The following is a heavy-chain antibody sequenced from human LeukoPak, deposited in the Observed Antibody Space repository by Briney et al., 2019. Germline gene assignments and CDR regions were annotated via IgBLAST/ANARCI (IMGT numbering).Heavy chain of an antibody. Sequence: PGGSLRLSCAASGFTFSSYAMSWVRQAPGKGLEWVSAISGSGGSTYYADSVKGRFTISRDNSKNTLYLQMNSLRAEDTAVYYCAEGIGRPYDFWSGYSYYFDYWGQGTLVTVSS. D-gene: IGHD3-3*01. V-gene: IGHV3-23*01. J-gene: IGHJ4*02. CDR1: GFTFSSYA. CDR3: AEGIGRPYDFWSGYSYYFDY. CDR2: ISGSGGST.